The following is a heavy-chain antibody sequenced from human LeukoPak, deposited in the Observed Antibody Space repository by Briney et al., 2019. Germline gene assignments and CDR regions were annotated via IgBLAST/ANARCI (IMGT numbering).Heavy chain of an antibody. Sequence: SETLSLTCAVYGGSFSGYYWSWIRQPPGKGLEWIGEINHSGSTNYNPSLKSRVTISVDTSKNQFSLKLSSVTAADTAVYHCARGNWALELRLDYWGQGTLVTVSS. V-gene: IGHV4-34*01. CDR1: GGSFSGYY. CDR3: ARGNWALELRLDY. D-gene: IGHD1-7*01. CDR2: INHSGST. J-gene: IGHJ4*02.